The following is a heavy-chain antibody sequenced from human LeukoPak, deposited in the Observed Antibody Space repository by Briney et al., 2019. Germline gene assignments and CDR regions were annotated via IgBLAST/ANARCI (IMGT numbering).Heavy chain of an antibody. CDR3: ARVRDGYKGYYFDY. J-gene: IGHJ4*02. CDR2: IYHSGRT. D-gene: IGHD5-24*01. Sequence: SETLSLTCTVSGYSISSGYYWGWIRQPPGKGLEWIGSIYHSGRTFYNPSLKSRVTISVDTSKNQFSLKLTSVTAADTAVYYCARVRDGYKGYYFDYWGQGTLVTVSS. CDR1: GYSISSGYY. V-gene: IGHV4-38-2*02.